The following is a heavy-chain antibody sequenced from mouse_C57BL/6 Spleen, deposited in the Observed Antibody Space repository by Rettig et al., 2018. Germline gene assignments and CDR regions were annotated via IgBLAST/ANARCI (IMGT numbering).Heavy chain of an antibody. D-gene: IGHD2-12*01. J-gene: IGHJ4*01. V-gene: IGHV1-74*01. CDR2: DSDT. Sequence: DSDTNYNQKFKGKATLTVDKSSSTAYMQLSSLTSEDSAVYYCAIGEKYYKDYWGQGTSVTVSS. CDR3: AIGEKYYKDY.